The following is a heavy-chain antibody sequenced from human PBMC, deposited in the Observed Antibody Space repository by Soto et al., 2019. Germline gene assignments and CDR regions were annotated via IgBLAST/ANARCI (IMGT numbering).Heavy chain of an antibody. V-gene: IGHV3-30*03. CDR1: GFSFNTSG. CDR3: ATKVRVTNYLYYGMDV. Sequence: RRLSCAASGFSFNTSGMHWVRQAPGKGLEWVAVIAFDGSQEFYGDSVRGRFTISRDNSKNTLFLQMKSLTPEDTAVYYCATKVRVTNYLYYGMDVWGQGTTVTVSS. J-gene: IGHJ6*02. CDR2: IAFDGSQE. D-gene: IGHD2-21*02.